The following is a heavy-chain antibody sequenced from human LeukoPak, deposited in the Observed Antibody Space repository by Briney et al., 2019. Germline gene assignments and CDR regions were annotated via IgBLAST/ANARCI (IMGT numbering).Heavy chain of an antibody. CDR1: GFTFSSYA. D-gene: IGHD2-15*01. Sequence: GESLKISCAASGFTFSSYAMSWVRQAPGKGLEWVSAISGSGGSTYYADSVKGRFTISRDNSKNTLYLQMNSLRAEDTAVYYCAKRGGLGYCSGGSCYEYWGQGTLVTVSS. CDR2: ISGSGGST. J-gene: IGHJ4*02. CDR3: AKRGGLGYCSGGSCYEY. V-gene: IGHV3-23*01.